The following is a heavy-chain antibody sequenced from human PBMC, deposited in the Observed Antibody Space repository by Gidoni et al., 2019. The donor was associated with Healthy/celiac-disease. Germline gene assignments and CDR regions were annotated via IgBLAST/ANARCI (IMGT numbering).Heavy chain of an antibody. V-gene: IGHV3-48*01. J-gene: IGHJ4*02. Sequence: EVQLVASGGGLVQPGGSLRLSCACSGFTCGSYSRTWVRQAPGKGLEWVSYMSSSSSTIYYADSVKGRFTISRDNAKNSLYLQMNSLRAEDTAVYYCARDGPEIYTVTTDGSFDYWGQGTLVTVSS. CDR3: ARDGPEIYTVTTDGSFDY. D-gene: IGHD4-17*01. CDR1: GFTCGSYS. CDR2: MSSSSSTI.